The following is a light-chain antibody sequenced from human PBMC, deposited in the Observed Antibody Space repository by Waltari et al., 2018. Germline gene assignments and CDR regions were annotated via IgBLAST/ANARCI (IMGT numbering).Light chain of an antibody. J-gene: IGLJ2*01. CDR3: CAFAGSSTLL. V-gene: IGLV2-23*02. CDR2: EVS. CDR1: DSDIGTYNF. Sequence: QSALTQPASVSGSPGQSITISCTGSDSDIGTYNFVSWYQQHPGKAPKLLIYEVSRGPSGVSNRFFGSKTGNTASLTISGLQAEDEADYYCCAFAGSSTLLFGGGTKLTVL.